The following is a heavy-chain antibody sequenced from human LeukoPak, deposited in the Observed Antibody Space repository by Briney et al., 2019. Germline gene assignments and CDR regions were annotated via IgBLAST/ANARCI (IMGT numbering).Heavy chain of an antibody. D-gene: IGHD1-26*01. CDR3: AKSPGKWELPNFDY. V-gene: IGHV3-23*01. CDR2: MSGSGGST. Sequence: PGGSLRLSCAASGFTFSSYAMSWVRQAPGQGLEWVSAMSGSGGSTYYADSVKGRFTISRDNSKNTLYLQMNSLRAEDTAAYYCAKSPGKWELPNFDYWGQGTLVTVSS. CDR1: GFTFSSYA. J-gene: IGHJ4*02.